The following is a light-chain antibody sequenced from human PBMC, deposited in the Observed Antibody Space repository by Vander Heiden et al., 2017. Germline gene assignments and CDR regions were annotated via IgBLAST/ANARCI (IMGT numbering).Light chain of an antibody. J-gene: IGKJ4*01. CDR2: GAS. V-gene: IGKV3-20*01. Sequence: NVLTQSPGTLSLSPGQRATLSCRASQSLSRKFLAWYQQKPGQSPRLLIYGASNRAAGTPDRFSGSGSGTAFTLTISRLEPEDFAVYFCQQYAKLPLTFGGGTKVDLK. CDR1: QSLSRKF. CDR3: QQYAKLPLT.